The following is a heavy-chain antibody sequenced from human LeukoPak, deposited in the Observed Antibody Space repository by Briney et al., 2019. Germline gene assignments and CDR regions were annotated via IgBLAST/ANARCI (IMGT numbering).Heavy chain of an antibody. V-gene: IGHV2-5*02. D-gene: IGHD3-10*01. J-gene: IGHJ3*02. Sequence: SGPTLLKPTQTLTLTCTFSGFSLNTNGVVVGWIRQPPGKALEWLALIYWDDDKRYRPSLHDRLTITKDTSKNQVVLTMTDVDPMNTGKYNCAHLGPPKFFWLGERGYEFDIWGKGTMVTVSP. CDR1: GFSLNTNGVV. CDR2: IYWDDDK. CDR3: AHLGPPKFFWLGERGYEFDI.